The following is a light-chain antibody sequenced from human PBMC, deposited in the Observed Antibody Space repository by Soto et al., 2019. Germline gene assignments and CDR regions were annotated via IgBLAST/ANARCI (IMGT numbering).Light chain of an antibody. CDR3: QSYDSSLSGYV. Sequence: QSVLTQPPSVSGAPGQRVTISCTGSSSNIGAGYEVHWYQQLPGTAPKLLIYGNSNRPSGVPDRFSGSKSGTSASLAITGLQAEDGADYYCQSYDSSLSGYVFGTGTKVTVL. CDR1: SSNIGAGYE. CDR2: GNS. J-gene: IGLJ1*01. V-gene: IGLV1-40*01.